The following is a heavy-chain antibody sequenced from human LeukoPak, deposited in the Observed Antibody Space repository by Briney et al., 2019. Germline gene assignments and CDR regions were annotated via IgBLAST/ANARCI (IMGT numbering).Heavy chain of an antibody. D-gene: IGHD3-3*01. J-gene: IGHJ4*02. V-gene: IGHV3-30*04. CDR3: ARVPGYYDFWSGYPDY. CDR2: ISYDGSNK. CDR1: GFTFSSYA. Sequence: GGSLRLSCAASGFTFSSYAMHWVRQAPGKGLEWVAVISYDGSNKYYADSVKGRFTISRDNSKNTLYLQMNSLRSDDTAVYYCARVPGYYDFWSGYPDYWGQGTLVTVSS.